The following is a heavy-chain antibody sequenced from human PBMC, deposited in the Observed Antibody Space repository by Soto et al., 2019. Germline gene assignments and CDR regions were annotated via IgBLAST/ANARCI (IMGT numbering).Heavy chain of an antibody. J-gene: IGHJ6*02. Sequence: GESLKISCKGSGYSFTSYWISWVRQMPGKGLEWMGRIDPSDSYTNYSLSFQGHVTISADKSISTAYLQWSSLKASDTAMYYCATSPFCLYGYFQYSCMHVWGQATLVTVS. CDR3: ATSPFCLYGYFQYSCMHV. CDR1: GYSFTSYW. D-gene: IGHD4-17*01. V-gene: IGHV5-10-1*01. CDR2: IDPSDSYT.